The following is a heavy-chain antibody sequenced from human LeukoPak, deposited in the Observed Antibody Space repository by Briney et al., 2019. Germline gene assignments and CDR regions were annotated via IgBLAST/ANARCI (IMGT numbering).Heavy chain of an antibody. CDR2: INHSGST. D-gene: IGHD6-13*01. CDR3: ARQPSIAAAGSRARGAFDI. CDR1: GGSFSGYY. J-gene: IGHJ3*02. V-gene: IGHV4-34*01. Sequence: PSETLSLTCAVYGGSFSGYYWSWIRQPPGKGLEWIGEINHSGSTNYNPSLKSRVTISVDTSKNQFSLKLSSVTAADTAVYYCARQPSIAAAGSRARGAFDIWGQGTMVTVSS.